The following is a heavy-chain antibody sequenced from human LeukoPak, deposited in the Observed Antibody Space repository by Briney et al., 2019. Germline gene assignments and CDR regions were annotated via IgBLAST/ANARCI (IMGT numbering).Heavy chain of an antibody. CDR2: ISGSGDNT. J-gene: IGHJ4*02. V-gene: IGHV3-23*01. D-gene: IGHD3-22*01. CDR3: AKGSYYDSSGSFYFDY. CDR1: GFTFSSYA. Sequence: GGSLRLSCAASGFTFSSYAMSWVRQAPGKGLEWVSGISGSGDNTYYADSVKGRFTISRDNSKNTLYVQVDSLGTEDTAAYYCAKGSYYDSSGSFYFDYWGQGTLVTVSS.